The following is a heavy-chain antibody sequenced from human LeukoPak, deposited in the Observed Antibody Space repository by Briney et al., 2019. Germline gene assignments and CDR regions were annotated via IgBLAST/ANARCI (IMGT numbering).Heavy chain of an antibody. D-gene: IGHD3-10*01. Sequence: PSGTLSLTCSVSSGSITSSSYYWGWIRQPPGKGLEWIGTIYYSGSSYYNPSLESRVTISVDTSKNQFSLKLSSVTAADTAVYYCARVHGSGSYYGGSDAFDIWGQGTMVTVSS. J-gene: IGHJ3*02. CDR3: ARVHGSGSYYGGSDAFDI. V-gene: IGHV4-39*07. CDR2: IYYSGSS. CDR1: SGSITSSSYY.